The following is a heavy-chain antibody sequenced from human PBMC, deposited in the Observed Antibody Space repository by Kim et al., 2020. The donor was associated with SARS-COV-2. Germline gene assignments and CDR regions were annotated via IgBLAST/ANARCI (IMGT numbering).Heavy chain of an antibody. CDR3: ARGEGAAAYFDY. D-gene: IGHD2-2*01. V-gene: IGHV1-3*01. Sequence: KSAQKCQGRVTITRDTSASTAYMELSSLRSEDTAVYYCARGEGAAAYFDYWGQGTLVTVSS. J-gene: IGHJ4*02.